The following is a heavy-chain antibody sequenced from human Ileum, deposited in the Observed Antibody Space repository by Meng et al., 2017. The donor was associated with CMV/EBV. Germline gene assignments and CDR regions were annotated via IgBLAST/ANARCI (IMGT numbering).Heavy chain of an antibody. CDR3: VRVGDSHKSGNFDS. D-gene: IGHD5-18*01. V-gene: IGHV3-74*01. Sequence: GGLLRLSCAAPGFTFNTYWMHWVRQAPGKGLVWVSRISPVGRTTNYADSVRGRFIISRDNAKNTLYLQMNSLRVEDTGLYHCVRVGDSHKSGNFDSWGQGTLVTVSS. J-gene: IGHJ4*02. CDR2: ISPVGRTT. CDR1: GFTFNTYW.